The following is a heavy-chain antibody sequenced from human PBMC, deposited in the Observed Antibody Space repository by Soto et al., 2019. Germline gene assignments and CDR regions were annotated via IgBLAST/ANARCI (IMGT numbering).Heavy chain of an antibody. J-gene: IGHJ6*03. D-gene: IGHD3-3*01. V-gene: IGHV3-30*18. CDR3: AKGMNFWSGYPPDSHTLYYMDV. CDR1: GFTFSSYG. Sequence: GGSLRLSCAASGFTFSSYGMHWVRQAPGKGLEWVAVISYDGSNKYYAEPVKGRFTISRDNSKNTLYLQMNSLRAEDTAVYYCAKGMNFWSGYPPDSHTLYYMDVWGKGTTVTVSS. CDR2: ISYDGSNK.